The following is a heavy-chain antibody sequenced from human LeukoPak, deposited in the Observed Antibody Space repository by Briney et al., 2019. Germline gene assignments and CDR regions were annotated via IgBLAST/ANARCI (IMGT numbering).Heavy chain of an antibody. CDR2: ISGAGSNT. CDR1: GFIFTNYM. J-gene: IGHJ4*02. D-gene: IGHD6-25*01. Sequence: GGSLRLSCAASGFIFTNYMMTWVRQAPGKGLEWVSTISGAGSNTYYADSVKGRFTFSRDNSKSTLSLQMNSLRAEDTAVYYCAKHFETSGFYPNWGQGTLVTVSS. V-gene: IGHV3-23*01. CDR3: AKHFETSGFYPN.